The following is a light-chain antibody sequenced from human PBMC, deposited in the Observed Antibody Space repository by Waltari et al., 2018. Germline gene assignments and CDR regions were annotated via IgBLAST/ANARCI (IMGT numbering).Light chain of an antibody. Sequence: QSVLTQPPSVSGTPGQRVTISCSGSTSNIGAGHDVHWDQHIPGPAPNRLIYVNNSRPSGVPDLFAGATSGTSASLASPGLQADDEAEYFCQSFDNMLSGGVVFGGGTKLAVL. V-gene: IGLV1-40*01. J-gene: IGLJ2*01. CDR3: QSFDNMLSGGVV. CDR1: TSNIGAGHD. CDR2: VNN.